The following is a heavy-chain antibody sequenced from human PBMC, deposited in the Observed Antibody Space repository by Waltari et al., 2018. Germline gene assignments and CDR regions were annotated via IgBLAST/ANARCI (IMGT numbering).Heavy chain of an antibody. CDR1: DGPISSGNYY. V-gene: IGHV4-39*01. J-gene: IGHJ4*02. CDR3: ARSLHIFRAAAGMFDY. D-gene: IGHD6-13*01. CDR2: IYYSGST. Sequence: QLQLQESGPGLVKPSETLSLTCTVSDGPISSGNYYLGWIRQPPGKGLQWIGSIYYSGSTSYNPSLKSRVTISVDTPKNQFSLKLSSVTAADTAVYYCARSLHIFRAAAGMFDYWGQGTLVIVSS.